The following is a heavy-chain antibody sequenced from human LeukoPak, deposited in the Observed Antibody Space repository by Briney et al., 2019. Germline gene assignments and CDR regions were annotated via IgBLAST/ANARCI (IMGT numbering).Heavy chain of an antibody. V-gene: IGHV3-21*01. CDR3: ARKSLSYYYYYMDV. J-gene: IGHJ6*03. Sequence: PGGSLRLSCAASGFTFSSYSMNWVRQAPGKGLEWVSSISSSSSYIYYADSVKGRFTISRDNAKNSLYLQMNSLRAEDTAVYYCARKSLSYYYYYMDVWGKGTTVTVSS. CDR2: ISSSSSYI. CDR1: GFTFSSYS.